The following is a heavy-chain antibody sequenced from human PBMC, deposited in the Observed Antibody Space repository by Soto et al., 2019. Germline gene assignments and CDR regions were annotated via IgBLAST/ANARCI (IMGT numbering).Heavy chain of an antibody. CDR3: AKGVVGNYDSTGYYLYYYYGMDV. D-gene: IGHD3-22*01. CDR2: ISGSGGTT. Sequence: EVQLLESGGGLVQPGGSLRLSCAASGFTFSSYSMIWVRQATGKGLEWVSAISGSGGTTYYADSVKGRFTISRDNSKKTLYLQMNCLRSEGTAVYYCAKGVVGNYDSTGYYLYYYYGMDVWGQGTTVTVSS. CDR1: GFTFSSYS. V-gene: IGHV3-23*01. J-gene: IGHJ6*02.